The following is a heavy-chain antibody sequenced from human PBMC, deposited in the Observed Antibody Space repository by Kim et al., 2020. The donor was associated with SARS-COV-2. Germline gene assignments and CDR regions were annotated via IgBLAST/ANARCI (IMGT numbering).Heavy chain of an antibody. V-gene: IGHV1-69*13. D-gene: IGHD2-2*01. J-gene: IGHJ6*02. CDR3: ARHCSSTSCYSEGYYYYYGMDV. CDR2: IIPIFGTA. CDR1: GGTFSSYA. Sequence: SVKVSCKASGGTFSSYAISWVRQAPGQGLEWMGGIIPIFGTANYAQKFQGRVTITADESTSTAYMELSSLRSEDTAVYYCARHCSSTSCYSEGYYYYYGMDVWGQGTTVTVSS.